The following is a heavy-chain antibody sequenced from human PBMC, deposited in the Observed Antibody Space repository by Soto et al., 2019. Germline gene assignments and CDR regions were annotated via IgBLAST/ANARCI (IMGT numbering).Heavy chain of an antibody. D-gene: IGHD1-20*01. CDR3: ARGITGPVSYYYGMDV. CDR1: GGTFSSYA. Sequence: QVQLVQSGAEVKKPGSSVKVSCKASGGTFSSYAISWVRQAPGQGLEWMGGIIPIFGTANYAQKLQGRVTITAXXXTXXAYMELSSLRSEDTAVYYCARGITGPVSYYYGMDVWGQGTTVTVSS. V-gene: IGHV1-69*12. J-gene: IGHJ6*02. CDR2: IIPIFGTA.